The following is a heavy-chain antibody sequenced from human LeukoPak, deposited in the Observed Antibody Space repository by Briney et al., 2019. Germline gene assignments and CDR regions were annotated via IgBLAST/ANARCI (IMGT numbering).Heavy chain of an antibody. J-gene: IGHJ4*02. Sequence: ASVKVSCKASGYTFTGYYMHWVRQAPGQGLEWMGRINPNSGGTNYAQKFQGRVTMTRDTSISTAYMELSRLRSDDTAVYYCARLPTRWSGLDYWGQGTLVTVSS. V-gene: IGHV1-2*06. CDR2: INPNSGGT. D-gene: IGHD3-3*01. CDR3: ARLPTRWSGLDY. CDR1: GYTFTGYY.